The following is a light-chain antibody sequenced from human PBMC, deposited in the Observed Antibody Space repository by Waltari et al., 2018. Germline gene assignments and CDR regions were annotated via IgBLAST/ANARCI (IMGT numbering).Light chain of an antibody. CDR3: QVWDSSSDHYV. CDR2: DDS. V-gene: IGLV3-21*03. Sequence: SSVMTQPPSVSVAAGKTARITGGGNNTGRKKWHWYQQKPGQAPVLVVYDDSDRPSGIPERFSGSNSGNTATLTISRVEAGDEADYYCQVWDSSSDHYVFGTGTKVTVL. J-gene: IGLJ1*01. CDR1: NTGRKK.